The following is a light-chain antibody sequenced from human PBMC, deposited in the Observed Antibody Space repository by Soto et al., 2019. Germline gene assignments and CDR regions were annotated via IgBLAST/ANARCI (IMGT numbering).Light chain of an antibody. CDR3: QHYRGSPPLYT. CDR2: GGS. Sequence: EIVLTQSPGTVSLSPGERATLSCRASQTVSSGYFAWYQQKPGQAPRVLIYGGSSRATGIPDRFSGSGSGTDFTLTISRLEPEDFAVYYCQHYRGSPPLYTFGQGTKLEIK. CDR1: QTVSSGY. J-gene: IGKJ2*01. V-gene: IGKV3-20*01.